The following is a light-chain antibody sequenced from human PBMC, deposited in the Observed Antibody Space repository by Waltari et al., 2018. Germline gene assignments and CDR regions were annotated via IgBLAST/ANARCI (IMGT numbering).Light chain of an antibody. CDR2: RGS. Sequence: DIQMTQSPSTLSAFVGERVTITCRASQSINRRVAWYQQKSGQVPKFLIYRGSTLQTGVPSRFSGSGSGTEFNLTISSLQPDDSATYHCQQYDTYPLTFGGGTKVEIK. CDR1: QSINRR. J-gene: IGKJ4*01. CDR3: QQYDTYPLT. V-gene: IGKV1-5*03.